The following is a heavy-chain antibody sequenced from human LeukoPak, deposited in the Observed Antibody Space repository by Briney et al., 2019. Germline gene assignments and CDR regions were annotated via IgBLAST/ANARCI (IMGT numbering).Heavy chain of an antibody. D-gene: IGHD1-7*01. V-gene: IGHV4-39*02. CDR1: GGSISSSSYY. Sequence: SETLSLTCTVSGGSISSSSYYWGWIRQPPGKGLEWIGSIYYSGSTYYNPSLKSRVTISVDTSKNQFSLRLRSVTAADTAVYYCAREKQELGIWGQGTLVTVSS. CDR3: AREKQELGI. CDR2: IYYSGST. J-gene: IGHJ4*02.